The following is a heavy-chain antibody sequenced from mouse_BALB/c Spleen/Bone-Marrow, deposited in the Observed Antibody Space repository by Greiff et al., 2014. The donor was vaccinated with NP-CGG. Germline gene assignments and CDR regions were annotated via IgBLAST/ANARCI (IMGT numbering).Heavy chain of an antibody. V-gene: IGHV1S137*01. Sequence: VQLQQSGAELVRPGVSVKISCKGSGYTFTDYAMHWVKQSHAESLEWIGVINTYFGDISYNQKFKGKATIAVDKTSRTVYMELARLTAEESAIYDWARGYSNNYAMDYWGQGTSVTVAA. J-gene: IGHJ4*01. CDR1: GYTFTDYA. D-gene: IGHD2-5*01. CDR3: ARGYSNNYAMDY. CDR2: INTYFGDI.